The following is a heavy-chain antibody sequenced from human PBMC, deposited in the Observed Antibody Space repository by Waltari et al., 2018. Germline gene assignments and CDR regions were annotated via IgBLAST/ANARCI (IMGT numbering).Heavy chain of an antibody. V-gene: IGHV4-39*01. CDR3: ATQPTGYSSSWPY. CDR2: IYYSGST. J-gene: IGHJ4*02. CDR1: CGSLSRSSYY. Sequence: QLQLQESGPGLVKPSEPLSLPSTVSCGSLSRSSYYWGRIRQPPGKGLAWIGSIYYSGSTYYNPSLKSRVTISVDTSKNQFSLKLSSVTAADTAVYYCATQPTGYSSSWPYWGQGTLVTVSS. D-gene: IGHD6-13*01.